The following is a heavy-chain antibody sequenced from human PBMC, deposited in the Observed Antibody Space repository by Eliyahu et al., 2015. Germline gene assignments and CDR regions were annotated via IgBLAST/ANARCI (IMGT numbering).Heavy chain of an antibody. J-gene: IGHJ4*02. D-gene: IGHD3-16*01. V-gene: IGHV4-38-2*01. Sequence: QVQQQESGPGLLRPSETLSLSCVVSGYSITNGHYWGWIRQPPGKGLEWIGSVYYSNNYYNPSLKSRVTMSVDTSKNQFSLKVSSVTAADTAVYYCAISKAGGSFDYWGQGTLVTVSS. CDR2: VYYSNN. CDR3: AISKAGGSFDY. CDR1: GYSITNGHY.